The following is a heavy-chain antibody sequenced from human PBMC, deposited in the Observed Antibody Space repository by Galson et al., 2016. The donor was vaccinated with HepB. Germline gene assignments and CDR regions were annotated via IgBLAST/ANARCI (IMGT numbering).Heavy chain of an antibody. J-gene: IGHJ4*02. CDR2: ISAYNRKT. CDR3: ARDKHGSSWPPILNY. CDR1: GYTFTGYY. D-gene: IGHD6-13*01. V-gene: IGHV1-18*04. Sequence: QSGAEVKEPGTTVKVSCTASGYTFTGYYIAWVRQAPGQGLEWVGWISAYNRKTSYAQRFQGRVTMTTDTSTTTAYMELRSLRSDDTAIYYCARDKHGSSWPPILNYWGQGTLVTVSS.